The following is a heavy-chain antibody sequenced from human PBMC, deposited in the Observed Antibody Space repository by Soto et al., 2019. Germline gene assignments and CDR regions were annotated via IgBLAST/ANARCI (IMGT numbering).Heavy chain of an antibody. J-gene: IGHJ6*02. CDR3: ARATPRVRGGMDV. CDR2: ISSSSSYI. CDR1: GFTFSGYS. D-gene: IGHD2-21*01. Sequence: PGGSLRLSCAASGFTFSGYSMNWVRQAPGKGLEWVSSISSSSSYIYYADSVKGRFTISRDNAKNSLYLQMNSLRAEDTAVYYCARATPRVRGGMDVWGQGTTVTVSS. V-gene: IGHV3-21*01.